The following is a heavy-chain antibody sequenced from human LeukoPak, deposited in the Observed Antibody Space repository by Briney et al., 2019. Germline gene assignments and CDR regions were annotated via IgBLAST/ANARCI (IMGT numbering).Heavy chain of an antibody. CDR1: GGSFSGYY. V-gene: IGHV4-34*01. D-gene: IGHD3-22*01. J-gene: IGHJ4*02. CDR2: INHSGST. CDR3: ARESSGYYYKY. Sequence: ASETLSLTCAVYGGSFSGYYWSWIRQPPGKELEWIGEINHSGSTNYNPSLKSRVTISVDTSKNQFSLKLSSVTAADTAVYYCARESSGYYYKYWGQGTLVTVSS.